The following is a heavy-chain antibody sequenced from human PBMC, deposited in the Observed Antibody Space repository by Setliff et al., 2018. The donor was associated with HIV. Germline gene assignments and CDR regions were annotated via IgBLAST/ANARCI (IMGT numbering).Heavy chain of an antibody. J-gene: IGHJ4*02. CDR3: AGGRHYSSSAPFAIDF. V-gene: IGHV4-34*01. D-gene: IGHD6-6*01. CDR2: INHSGST. Sequence: PSETLSLTCAVYGGSFSGYYWSWIRQPPGEGLEWIGEINHSGSTNYNPSLKSRVAISVDTSKNQFSVKLSSVTAADTAVYYCAGGRHYSSSAPFAIDFWGQGMLVTVSS. CDR1: GGSFSGYY.